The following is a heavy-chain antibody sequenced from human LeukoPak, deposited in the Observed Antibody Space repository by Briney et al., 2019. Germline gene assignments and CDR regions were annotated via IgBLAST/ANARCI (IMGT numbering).Heavy chain of an antibody. V-gene: IGHV3-7*01. J-gene: IGHJ4*02. Sequence: GGSLRLSCAASGFTFSSHWMSWVRQAPGKGQELVANIKQDGSEKYYVDSVKGRFTIFRDNAKSSLYLQMNSLRAEDTALYYCASGYSSGWYMVDYWGQGTLVTVSS. CDR1: GFTFSSHW. CDR2: IKQDGSEK. D-gene: IGHD6-19*01. CDR3: ASGYSSGWYMVDY.